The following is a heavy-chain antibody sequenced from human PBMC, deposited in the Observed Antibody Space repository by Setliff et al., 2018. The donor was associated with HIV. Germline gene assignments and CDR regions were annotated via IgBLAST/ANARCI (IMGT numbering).Heavy chain of an antibody. J-gene: IGHJ4*02. Sequence: ASVKVSRKAPGYTFSNYGISWVRQAPGQGLEWMGWISAYNDNTHYAQKLQGRVTMTTDTSTNTAYMELRSLRSDDTAVYYCARELPDSSSWVDYWGQGTLVTVSS. CDR2: ISAYNDNT. CDR1: GYTFSNYG. V-gene: IGHV1-18*01. CDR3: ARELPDSSSWVDY. D-gene: IGHD6-13*01.